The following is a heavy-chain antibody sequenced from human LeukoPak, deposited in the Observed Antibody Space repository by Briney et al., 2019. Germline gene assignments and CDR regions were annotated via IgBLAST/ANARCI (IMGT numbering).Heavy chain of an antibody. Sequence: ASVKVSCKASGYTFTSYGISWVRQAPGQGLEWMGWINPNSGGTNYAQKFQGRVTMTRDTSISTAYMELSRLRSDDTAVYYCARGVGETRAFLKPRGAFDIWGQGTMVTVSS. D-gene: IGHD1-26*01. J-gene: IGHJ3*02. CDR3: ARGVGETRAFLKPRGAFDI. CDR2: INPNSGGT. CDR1: GYTFTSYG. V-gene: IGHV1-2*02.